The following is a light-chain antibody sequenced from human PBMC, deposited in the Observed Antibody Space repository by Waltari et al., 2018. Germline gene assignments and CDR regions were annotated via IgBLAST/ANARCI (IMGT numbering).Light chain of an antibody. CDR3: QQTYVAPRT. CDR2: TTS. CDR1: QNIGSS. V-gene: IGKV1-39*01. J-gene: IGKJ2*01. Sequence: DIQMTQSPSSLSASVGDRVTITCRASQNIGSSLNWFRQKPGEAPKLLIFTTSSLQSGVPSRLSGSGSGTDFTLTISSLHPEDFATYFCQQTYVAPRTFGLGTKLEI.